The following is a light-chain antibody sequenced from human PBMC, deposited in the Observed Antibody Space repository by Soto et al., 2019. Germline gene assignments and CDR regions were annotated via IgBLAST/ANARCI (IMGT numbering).Light chain of an antibody. J-gene: IGKJ5*01. CDR2: GAS. CDR3: QQLYIFPLT. CDR1: RDTNYW. V-gene: IGKV1-5*01. Sequence: IQMTQSPSTLSASGGDRVTITCRAGRDTNYWLAWYQQKAGRAPKLLIYGASTLASGVPSRFSGGESGTEYTLTISSLQPEDSATYYCQQLYIFPLTFGQGTRLEIK.